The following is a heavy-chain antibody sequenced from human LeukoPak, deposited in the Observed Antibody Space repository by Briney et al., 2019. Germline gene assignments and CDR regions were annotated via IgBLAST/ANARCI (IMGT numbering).Heavy chain of an antibody. D-gene: IGHD2-15*01. CDR1: GYTFTSYG. J-gene: IGHJ6*03. Sequence: GASVKVSCKASGYTFTSYGISWVRQAPGQGLEWMGWISAYNGNTNYAQKLQGRVTMTTDTSTSTAYMELRSLRSDDTAVYYCARDNDPGCSYYYYYMDVWGKGTTVTVSS. CDR2: ISAYNGNT. V-gene: IGHV1-18*01. CDR3: ARDNDPGCSYYYYYMDV.